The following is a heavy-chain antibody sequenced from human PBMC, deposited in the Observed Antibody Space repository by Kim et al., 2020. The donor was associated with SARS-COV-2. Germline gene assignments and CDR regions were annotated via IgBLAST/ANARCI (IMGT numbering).Heavy chain of an antibody. J-gene: IGHJ4*02. CDR2: ISRTGSHI. CDR1: GFTFTDHY. D-gene: IGHD1-7*01. CDR3: ARGGDWNYDGPDY. V-gene: IGHV3-11*06. Sequence: GGSLRLSCAASGFTFTDHYMTWIRQAPGKGLEWLSQISRTGSHINYADSVKGRFTIARDNAKNSLYLQMNSLRVEDTAIYFCARGGDWNYDGPDYWGQGTLVTVSS.